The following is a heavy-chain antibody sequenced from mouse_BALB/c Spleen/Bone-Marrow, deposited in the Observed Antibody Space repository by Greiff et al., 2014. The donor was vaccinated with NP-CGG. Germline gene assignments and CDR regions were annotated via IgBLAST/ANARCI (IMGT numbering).Heavy chain of an antibody. J-gene: IGHJ4*01. V-gene: IGHV14-3*02. CDR2: IDPANGNT. Sequence: VTLKESGAELVKPGASVKLSCTASGFNIKDTYIHWVKQRPEQGLEWIGRIDPANGNTKYDPKFQGKATITADTSSNTAYLQLSSLTSEDTAVYYCARRLRSAMDYWGQGTSVTVSS. D-gene: IGHD1-1*01. CDR3: ARRLRSAMDY. CDR1: GFNIKDTY.